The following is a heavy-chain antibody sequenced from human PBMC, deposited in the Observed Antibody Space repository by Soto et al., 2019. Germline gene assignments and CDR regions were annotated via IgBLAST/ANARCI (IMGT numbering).Heavy chain of an antibody. J-gene: IGHJ4*02. CDR2: ISGSGGST. CDR3: AKGAVVRGFYDLDY. D-gene: IGHD3-10*01. CDR1: GFTFSSYA. Sequence: EVQLLESGGGLVQPGGSLRLSCAASGFTFSSYAMNWVRQAPGKGLEWVSAISGSGGSTYYADSVKGRFTISRDNSKNTLYLQMNIRRAEDTAVYYCAKGAVVRGFYDLDYWGQGTLVTVSS. V-gene: IGHV3-23*01.